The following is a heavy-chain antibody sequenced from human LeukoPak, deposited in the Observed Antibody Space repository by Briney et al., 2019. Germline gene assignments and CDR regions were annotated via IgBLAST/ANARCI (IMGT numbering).Heavy chain of an antibody. Sequence: SETLSLTCTVSGGSISSYYWSWIRQPPGKGLEWIGYIYYSGSTYYNPSLKSRVTISVDTSKNQFSLKLSSVTAADTAVYYCARDAGYCSGTSCYSYYGMDVWGQGTTVTVSS. CDR2: IYYSGST. V-gene: IGHV4-59*12. J-gene: IGHJ6*02. D-gene: IGHD2-2*02. CDR3: ARDAGYCSGTSCYSYYGMDV. CDR1: GGSISSYY.